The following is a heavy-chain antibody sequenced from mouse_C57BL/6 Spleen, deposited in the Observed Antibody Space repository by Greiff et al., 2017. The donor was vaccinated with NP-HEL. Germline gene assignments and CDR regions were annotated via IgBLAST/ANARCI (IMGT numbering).Heavy chain of an antibody. CDR3: ARDAMDY. Sequence: VQLQQSGPELVKPGASVKISCKASGYTFTDYYMNWVKQSHGKSLEWIGDINPNNGGTSYNQKFKGKATLTVDKSSSTAYIELRSLTSEDSAVYYCARDAMDYWGQGTSVTVSS. CDR1: GYTFTDYY. J-gene: IGHJ4*01. CDR2: INPNNGGT. V-gene: IGHV1-26*01.